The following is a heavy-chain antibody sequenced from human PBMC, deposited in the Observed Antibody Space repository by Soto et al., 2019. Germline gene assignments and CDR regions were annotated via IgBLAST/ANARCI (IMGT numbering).Heavy chain of an antibody. V-gene: IGHV3-33*01. CDR3: ARDALPPYDSFWGSYRTYYYGMDV. CDR1: GFTFSSYG. Sequence: PGGSLRLSCAASGFTFSSYGMHWVRQAPGKGLEWVAVIWYDGSNKYYADSVKGRFTISRDNSKNTLYLQMNSLRAEDTAVYYCARDALPPYDSFWGSYRTYYYGMDVWGQGTTVTVSS. J-gene: IGHJ6*02. D-gene: IGHD3-16*02. CDR2: IWYDGSNK.